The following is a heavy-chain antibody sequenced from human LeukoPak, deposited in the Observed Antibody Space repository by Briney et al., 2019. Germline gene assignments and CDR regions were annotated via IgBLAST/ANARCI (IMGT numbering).Heavy chain of an antibody. CDR3: AREPFGYYDSSGYYPRPAYYFDY. CDR2: IYTSGST. D-gene: IGHD3-22*01. Sequence: SETLSLTCTVSGGSISSYYWSWIRQSAGKGLEWIGRIYTSGSTNYNPSLKSRVTMSVDTSKNQFSLKLSSVTAADTAVYYCAREPFGYYDSSGYYPRPAYYFDYWGQGTLVTVSS. J-gene: IGHJ4*02. V-gene: IGHV4-4*07. CDR1: GGSISSYY.